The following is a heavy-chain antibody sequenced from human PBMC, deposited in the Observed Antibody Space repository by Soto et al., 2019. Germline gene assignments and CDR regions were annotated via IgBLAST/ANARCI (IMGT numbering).Heavy chain of an antibody. Sequence: GGSLRLSCAASGFTFSTYWMSWVRQAPGKGLEWVANIKEDGSEKYYVDSVAGRFTISRDNAKNSLYLQMTSLRAEDTALYYCARGWGYFDSSGFPYLYAMDVWGQGTRVTVSS. J-gene: IGHJ6*02. CDR1: GFTFSTYW. D-gene: IGHD3-22*01. CDR3: ARGWGYFDSSGFPYLYAMDV. V-gene: IGHV3-7*01. CDR2: IKEDGSEK.